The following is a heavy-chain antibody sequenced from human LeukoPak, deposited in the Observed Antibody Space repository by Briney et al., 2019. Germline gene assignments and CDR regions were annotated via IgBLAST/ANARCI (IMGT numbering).Heavy chain of an antibody. Sequence: GGSLRLSCAASGFTFSSYAMSLVRQAPGKGLQWVSTISASGGSTYYADSVKGRFTISRDNSKNTLFLQMNSLRAEDTAVYYCAKTPPIRYWGQGTLVTVSS. CDR3: AKTPPIRY. CDR2: ISASGGST. V-gene: IGHV3-23*01. D-gene: IGHD3-10*01. J-gene: IGHJ4*02. CDR1: GFTFSSYA.